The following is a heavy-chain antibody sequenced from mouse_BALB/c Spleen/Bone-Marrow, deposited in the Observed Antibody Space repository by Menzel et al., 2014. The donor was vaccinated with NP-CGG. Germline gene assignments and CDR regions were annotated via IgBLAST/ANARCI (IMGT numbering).Heavy chain of an antibody. CDR2: IYPGNVNT. J-gene: IGHJ3*01. V-gene: IGHV1S56*01. Sequence: VQVVESGPELVKPGASVRISCKASGYTFTSYYIHWVKQRPGQGLEWIGWIYPGNVNTNYNEKFEAKATLTADKSSSTAYMQLSSLTSEDSAVYFCARGGYDGAWFAYWGQGTLVTVSA. CDR3: ARGGYDGAWFAY. D-gene: IGHD2-14*01. CDR1: GYTFTSYY.